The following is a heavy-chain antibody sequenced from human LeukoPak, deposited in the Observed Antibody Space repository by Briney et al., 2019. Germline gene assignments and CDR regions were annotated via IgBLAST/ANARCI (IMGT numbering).Heavy chain of an antibody. CDR2: INHSGST. D-gene: IGHD5-12*01. J-gene: IGHJ4*02. CDR1: GGSFSGYY. CDR3: ARGLRREWLRFLTPHYYFDY. V-gene: IGHV4-34*01. Sequence: SETLSLTCAVYGGSFSGYYWSWIRQPPGKGLEWIGEINHSGSTNYNPSLKSRVTISVDTSKNQFSLKLSSVTAADTAVYYCARGLRREWLRFLTPHYYFDYWGQGTLVTVSS.